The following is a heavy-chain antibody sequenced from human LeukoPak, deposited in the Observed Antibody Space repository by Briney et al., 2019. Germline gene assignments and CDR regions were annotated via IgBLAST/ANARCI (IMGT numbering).Heavy chain of an antibody. Sequence: ASVKVSCKASGYSFTAFYIHWVRQAPGQGLEWMGWIHPRSGETNYAYKFRGRVTMTRDASISTTYMDLGSLGSDDTAVYYCARDGEYGTGSYYRGCFDYWGQGTLVTVSS. CDR2: IHPRSGET. CDR3: ARDGEYGTGSYYRGCFDY. CDR1: GYSFTAFY. V-gene: IGHV1-2*02. J-gene: IGHJ4*02. D-gene: IGHD3-10*01.